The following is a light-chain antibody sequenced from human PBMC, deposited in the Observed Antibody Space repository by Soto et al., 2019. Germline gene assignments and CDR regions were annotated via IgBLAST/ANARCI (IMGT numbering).Light chain of an antibody. CDR3: QQYCSSPRWT. CDR2: GAS. J-gene: IGKJ1*01. V-gene: IGKV3-20*01. Sequence: EIVLTQSPGTLSLSPGERATLSCRASQSVSSSYLAWYQQKPGQAPRLLIYGASSRATGIPDRLSGSGSGTDFTLTISRLEPEDVAVYYCQQYCSSPRWTFGQGTKVEIK. CDR1: QSVSSSY.